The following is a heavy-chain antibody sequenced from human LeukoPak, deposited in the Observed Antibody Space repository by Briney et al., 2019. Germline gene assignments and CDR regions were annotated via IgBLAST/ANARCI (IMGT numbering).Heavy chain of an antibody. CDR2: INPSGGST. J-gene: IGHJ4*02. Sequence: ASVKVSCKASGYTFTSYYMHWVRQAPGQGLEWMGIINPSGGSTSYAQKFQGRVTMTRDTSTSTVYMELSGLRSEDTAVYYCAREGDILTGYPTDPEVLDYWGQGTLVTVSS. D-gene: IGHD3-9*01. CDR3: AREGDILTGYPTDPEVLDY. V-gene: IGHV1-46*01. CDR1: GYTFTSYY.